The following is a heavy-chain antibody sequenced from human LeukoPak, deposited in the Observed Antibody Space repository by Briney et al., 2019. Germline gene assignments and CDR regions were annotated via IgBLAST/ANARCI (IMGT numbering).Heavy chain of an antibody. J-gene: IGHJ4*02. D-gene: IGHD2-21*01. V-gene: IGHV4-34*01. CDR2: INHSGST. CDR3: ARAPARGGDFDY. Sequence: SETLSLICAVYGGSFSGYNWSWIRQPPGRGLEWIGEINHSGSTNYNPSLKSRVTISVDTSKNQFSLKLSSVTAADTAVYYCARAPARGGDFDYWGQGTLVTVSS. CDR1: GGSFSGYN.